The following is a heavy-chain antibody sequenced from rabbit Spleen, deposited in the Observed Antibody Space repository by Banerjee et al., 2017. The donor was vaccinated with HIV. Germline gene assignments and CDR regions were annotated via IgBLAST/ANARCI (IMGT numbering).Heavy chain of an antibody. CDR1: GVSFSGDSY. J-gene: IGHJ6*01. CDR3: ARDSGSSFSSYGMDL. CDR2: IDTDDDTT. V-gene: IGHV1S40*01. D-gene: IGHD8-1*01. Sequence: QSLEESGGDLVKPEGSLTLTCIASGVSFSGDSYMCWVRQAPGKGLKWIACIDTDDDTTYYASWAKGRFTISKTSSTTVTLQMTSLTAADTATYFCARDSGSSFSSYGMDLWGPGTLVTVS.